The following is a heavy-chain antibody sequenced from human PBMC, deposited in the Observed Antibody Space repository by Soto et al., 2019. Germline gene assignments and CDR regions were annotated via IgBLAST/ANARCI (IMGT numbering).Heavy chain of an antibody. Sequence: PGESLKISCKGSGYSFTDYWISWVRQMPGKGLEWMGRIDPSDSYTKYSPSFQGHVTISVDKSISTAYLQWSGLKASDTAMYYFALQGCSGTHWGGGYYYYGMDVWGQGTTVTVSS. CDR3: ALQGCSGTHWGGGYYYYGMDV. V-gene: IGHV5-10-1*01. CDR2: IDPSDSYT. CDR1: GYSFTDYW. J-gene: IGHJ6*02. D-gene: IGHD3-10*02.